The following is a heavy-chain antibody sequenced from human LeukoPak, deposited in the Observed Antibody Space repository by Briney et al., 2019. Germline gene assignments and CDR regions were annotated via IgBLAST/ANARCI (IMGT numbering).Heavy chain of an antibody. J-gene: IGHJ3*02. Sequence: GASVNVSCKASGYTFTSYYMHWVRQAPGQGLEWMGQINPNSGGTDYVQKFQGRVTMTRDTSFTTAYMELSGLRSDDTAVYYCARVRIGVAGNTFDMWGQGTMVTVS. D-gene: IGHD6-19*01. CDR3: ARVRIGVAGNTFDM. V-gene: IGHV1-2*06. CDR1: GYTFTSYY. CDR2: INPNSGGT.